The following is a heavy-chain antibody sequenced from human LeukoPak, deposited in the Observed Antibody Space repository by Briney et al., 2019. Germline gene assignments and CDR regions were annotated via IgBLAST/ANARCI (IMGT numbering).Heavy chain of an antibody. CDR3: ARGEPRGGSVGATGSY. CDR1: GFTFSSYG. Sequence: PGRSLRLFCAASGFTFSSYGMHWVRQAPGKGLEWLAVIWYDGSNKYYADSVKGRFTISRDNSKNTVYLQMNSLRGEDTAVYYCARGEPRGGSVGATGSYWGQGTLVPVSS. J-gene: IGHJ1*01. V-gene: IGHV3-33*01. CDR2: IWYDGSNK. D-gene: IGHD1-26*01.